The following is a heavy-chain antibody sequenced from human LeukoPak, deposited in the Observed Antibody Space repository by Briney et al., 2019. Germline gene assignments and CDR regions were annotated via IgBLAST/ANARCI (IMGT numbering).Heavy chain of an antibody. V-gene: IGHV1-18*01. J-gene: IGHJ3*01. CDR2: ISSDNDKT. D-gene: IGHD3-3*01. CDR3: ARGRIITIYGVDHHDAYDF. CDR1: GNTFSSYG. Sequence: ASVKVSCKASGNTFSSYGISWVRQAPGQGLEWMGWISSDNDKTNYGQKFQGRVTMTTDTSTTTVYMELRSLRSDDTAVYYCARGRIITIYGVDHHDAYDFWGQGTMVTVSS.